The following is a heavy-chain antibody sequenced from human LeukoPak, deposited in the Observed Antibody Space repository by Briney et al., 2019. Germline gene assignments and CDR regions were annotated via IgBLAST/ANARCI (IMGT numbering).Heavy chain of an antibody. CDR2: ISGSGGST. V-gene: IGHV3-23*01. J-gene: IGHJ3*02. CDR3: AKDREYYYDSSGYSDPDAFDI. Sequence: GGSLRLSCAASGFTFSSYAMSWVGQAPGKGLEWFSGISGSGGSTYYADSVKGRFTIYRDNSKNTLYLQMNSLRAEDTAVYYCAKDREYYYDSSGYSDPDAFDIWGQGTMVTVSS. D-gene: IGHD3-22*01. CDR1: GFTFSSYA.